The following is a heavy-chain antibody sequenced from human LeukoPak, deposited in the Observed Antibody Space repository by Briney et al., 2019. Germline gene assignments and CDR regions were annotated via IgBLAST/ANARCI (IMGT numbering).Heavy chain of an antibody. Sequence: GGSLRLSCAASGFTFSDYALIWVRQTPGKGLEWISAIRGTGGTTYYADSVKGRCTISRDNSRNTVYLQMNSLRAEDTALYFCGKDPNGDYVGAFDFWGPGTMVTVSS. D-gene: IGHD4-17*01. CDR2: IRGTGGTT. CDR3: GKDPNGDYVGAFDF. CDR1: GFTFSDYA. V-gene: IGHV3-23*01. J-gene: IGHJ3*01.